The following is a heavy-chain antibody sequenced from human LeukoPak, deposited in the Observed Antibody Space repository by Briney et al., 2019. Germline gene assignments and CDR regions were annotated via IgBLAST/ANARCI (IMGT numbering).Heavy chain of an antibody. CDR1: GDSXDYHK. CDR3: AREWSAFDF. CDR2: IYYSGST. V-gene: IGHV4-59*11. J-gene: IGHJ3*01. Sequence: LSLTCXXSGDSXDYHKWNWIRQPPGKGLEWLGYIYYSGSTNYNPALKSRVTISVDTSKNQFSLKLNSVTSADTAVYYCAREWSAFDFWGQGTMVTVSS. D-gene: IGHD3-3*01.